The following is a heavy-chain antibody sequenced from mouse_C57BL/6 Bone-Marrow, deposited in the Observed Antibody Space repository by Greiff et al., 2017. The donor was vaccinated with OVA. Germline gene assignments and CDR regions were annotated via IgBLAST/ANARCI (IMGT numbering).Heavy chain of an antibody. V-gene: IGHV1-81*01. CDR3: ARRVLRPYWYFDV. J-gene: IGHJ1*03. CDR2: IYPRSGNT. CDR1: GYTFTSYG. D-gene: IGHD1-2*01. Sequence: VQLQQSGAELARPGASVKLSCKASGYTFTSYGISWVKQRTGQGLEWIGEIYPRSGNTYYNEKFKGKATLTADKSSNTAYMQLSSLTSEDSAVYFCARRVLRPYWYFDVWGTGTTVTVSS.